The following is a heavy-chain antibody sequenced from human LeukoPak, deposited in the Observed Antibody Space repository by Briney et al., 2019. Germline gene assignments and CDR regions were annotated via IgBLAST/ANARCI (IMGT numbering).Heavy chain of an antibody. J-gene: IGHJ4*02. CDR3: ARGCTSCQRNFDY. CDR2: INPGNGNT. D-gene: IGHD2-2*01. Sequence: ASVKVSCKTSGYSFTSYAIHWVRQAPGQRFEWMGWINPGNGNTKYSQNFQGRVAITRHTSANTAYMELTSLTFEDTAVYYCARGCTSCQRNFDYWGQGTLVTVSS. V-gene: IGHV1-3*01. CDR1: GYSFTSYA.